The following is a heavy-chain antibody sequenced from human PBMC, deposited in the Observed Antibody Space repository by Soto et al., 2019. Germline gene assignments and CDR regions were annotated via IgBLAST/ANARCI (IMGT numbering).Heavy chain of an antibody. D-gene: IGHD1-26*01. Sequence: SLRLACAASGLTLSSYDIDWVRKAPGKGLEWVALISYDGSRKYYADSVKGLFTISRENSKNTLYLQVNSRRAEDTPVYSCANAYSGPFDVWGQGTMVTGSS. CDR3: ANAYSGPFDV. J-gene: IGHJ3*01. V-gene: IGHV3-30*18. CDR2: ISYDGSRK. CDR1: GLTLSSYD.